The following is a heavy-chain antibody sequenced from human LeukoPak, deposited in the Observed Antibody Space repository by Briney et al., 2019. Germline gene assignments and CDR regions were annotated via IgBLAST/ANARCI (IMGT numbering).Heavy chain of an antibody. CDR3: AKDASSGGNSRTDFDY. CDR1: GFTFDDYA. V-gene: IGHV3-43*02. J-gene: IGHJ4*02. Sequence: GGSLRLSCAASGFTFDDYAMHWVRQAPGKGLEWVSLVSGDGGRTHYADSVKGRFTISRDNSKNSLYLQMNSLRTEDTAFYYCAKDASSGGNSRTDFDYWGKGTLVTVSS. CDR2: VSGDGGRT. D-gene: IGHD4-23*01.